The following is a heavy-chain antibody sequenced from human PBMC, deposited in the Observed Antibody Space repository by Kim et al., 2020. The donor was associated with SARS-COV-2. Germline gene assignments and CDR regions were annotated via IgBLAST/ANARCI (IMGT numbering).Heavy chain of an antibody. Sequence: ASVKVSCKASGYTFTSYGISWVRQAPGQGLEWMGWISAYNGNTNYAQKLQGRVTMTTDTSTSTAYMELRSLRSDDTAVYYCASEAPDYYGSGSYYHWGQGTLVTVSS. CDR1: GYTFTSYG. CDR2: ISAYNGNT. D-gene: IGHD3-10*01. CDR3: ASEAPDYYGSGSYYH. V-gene: IGHV1-18*01. J-gene: IGHJ4*02.